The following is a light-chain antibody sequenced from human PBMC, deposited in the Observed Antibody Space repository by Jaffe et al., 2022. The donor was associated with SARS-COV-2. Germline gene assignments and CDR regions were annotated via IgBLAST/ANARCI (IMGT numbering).Light chain of an antibody. CDR1: QPFSTAH. Sequence: EIVLTQSPGTLSLSPGESATLSCRASQPFSTAHFAWYQQRPGQAPRLLIYGVSTRATGIPDRFSGTGSGTDFTLTINRLEPEDFAVYYCQRYGTSPPIIFGGGTRVEIK. V-gene: IGKV3-20*01. CDR3: QRYGTSPPII. CDR2: GVS. J-gene: IGKJ4*01.